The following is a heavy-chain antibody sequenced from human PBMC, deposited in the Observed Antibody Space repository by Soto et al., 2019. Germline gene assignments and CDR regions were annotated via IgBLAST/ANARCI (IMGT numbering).Heavy chain of an antibody. J-gene: IGHJ4*02. CDR1: GFTFSDYS. Sequence: PGGSLRLSCAASGFTFSDYSMSWIRQAPGKGLEWVSAISGSGGSTYYADSVKGRFTISRDNSKNTLYLQMNSLRAEDTAVYYCAKATYYDFWSGYVYWGQGTLVTVSS. V-gene: IGHV3-23*01. CDR2: ISGSGGST. D-gene: IGHD3-3*01. CDR3: AKATYYDFWSGYVY.